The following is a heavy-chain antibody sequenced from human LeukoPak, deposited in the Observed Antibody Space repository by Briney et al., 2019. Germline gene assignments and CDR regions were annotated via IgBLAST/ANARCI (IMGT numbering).Heavy chain of an antibody. V-gene: IGHV3-30*03. D-gene: IGHD4-17*01. Sequence: GGSLRLSCAASGFGFSSYDMHWVRQAPGKGLEWVAMISYDGSEKYYADFVKGRFSISRDNSKNTLYLAMDSLRAEDTALYYCARDLGEDTTAWGQGTLVTVSS. CDR2: ISYDGSEK. J-gene: IGHJ5*02. CDR3: ARDLGEDTTA. CDR1: GFGFSSYD.